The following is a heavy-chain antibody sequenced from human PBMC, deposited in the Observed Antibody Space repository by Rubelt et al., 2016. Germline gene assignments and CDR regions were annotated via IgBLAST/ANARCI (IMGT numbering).Heavy chain of an antibody. V-gene: IGHV4-59*12. J-gene: IGHJ4*02. D-gene: IGHD3-3*02. CDR3: ARLHFWRSVDY. Sequence: QVQLQESGPGLVKPSETLSLTCTVSGGSISSYYWSWIRQPPGKGLEWIGEINHSGSTNYNPSLKGRVTISVDTSKNQFSLELSSVTAADTAIYYCARLHFWRSVDYWGQGTLVTVSS. CDR2: INHSGST. CDR1: GGSISSYY.